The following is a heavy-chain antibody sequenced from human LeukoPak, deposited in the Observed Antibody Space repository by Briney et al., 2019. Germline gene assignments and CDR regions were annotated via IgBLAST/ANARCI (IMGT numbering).Heavy chain of an antibody. J-gene: IGHJ4*02. CDR2: ISGSGSGT. Sequence: GGSLRLSCATSGFTFSTYAMSWVRQAPGKGLEWVSLISGSGSGTHYADSVKGRFTISRDNSKNMLYLHMNTLRAGDTAVCYCARSGTEDGYNIYFDHWGQGTLVTVSS. D-gene: IGHD5-24*01. V-gene: IGHV3-23*01. CDR1: GFTFSTYA. CDR3: ARSGTEDGYNIYFDH.